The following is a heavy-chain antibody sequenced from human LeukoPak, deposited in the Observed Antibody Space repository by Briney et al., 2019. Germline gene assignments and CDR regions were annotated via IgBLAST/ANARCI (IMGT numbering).Heavy chain of an antibody. CDR3: TRNDYYYEY. CDR2: IRSKANSYAT. D-gene: IGHD4/OR15-4a*01. Sequence: PGGSLRLSCAASGFTFSGSVMDWVRQASGKGLEWVGRIRSKANSYATAYAASVRGRFTISRDDSKNTSYLQMNSLKTEDTAVYYCTRNDYYYEYWGQGTLVTVSS. J-gene: IGHJ4*02. V-gene: IGHV3-73*01. CDR1: GFTFSGSV.